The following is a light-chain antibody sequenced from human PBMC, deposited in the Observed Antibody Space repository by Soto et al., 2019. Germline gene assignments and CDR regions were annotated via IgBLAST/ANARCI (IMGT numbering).Light chain of an antibody. V-gene: IGKV1-39*01. J-gene: IGKJ2*01. Sequence: DIQMTQSPSSLSASVGDRFTITCRASQSISNYLNWYQQKPGKAPNLLIYAVSSLRSGVPSRFSGSGSGTDFTLTISSLQPEDFATYYCQQSYSTARTFGQGTKLEIK. CDR1: QSISNY. CDR3: QQSYSTART. CDR2: AVS.